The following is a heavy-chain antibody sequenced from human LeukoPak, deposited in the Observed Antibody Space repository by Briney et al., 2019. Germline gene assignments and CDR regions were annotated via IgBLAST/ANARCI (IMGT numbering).Heavy chain of an antibody. V-gene: IGHV4-59*12. J-gene: IGHJ5*02. CDR3: ARGQGEVAGTLNWFDP. CDR1: GGSISSYY. CDR2: IYYSGST. D-gene: IGHD6-19*01. Sequence: SETLSLTCTVSGGSISSYYWSWIRQPPGKGLEWIGYIYYSGSTNYNPSLKSRVTISVDTSKNQFSLKLSSVTAADTAVYYCARGQGEVAGTLNWFDPWGQGTLVTVSS.